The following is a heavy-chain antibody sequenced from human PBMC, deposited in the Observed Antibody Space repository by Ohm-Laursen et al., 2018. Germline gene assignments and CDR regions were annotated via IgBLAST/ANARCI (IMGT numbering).Heavy chain of an antibody. J-gene: IGHJ6*02. V-gene: IGHV3-30*18. CDR1: GFTFSSNG. CDR3: AKSRAITGSSHYYGVDV. Sequence: SLRLSCSASGFTFSSNGMHWVRQAPGKGLEWVAIISYDGSEKYYTDSVKGRFTISRDNSQNTLYLQMNSLRDEDTAVYYCAKSRAITGSSHYYGVDVWGQGTTVIVSS. D-gene: IGHD1-20*01. CDR2: ISYDGSEK.